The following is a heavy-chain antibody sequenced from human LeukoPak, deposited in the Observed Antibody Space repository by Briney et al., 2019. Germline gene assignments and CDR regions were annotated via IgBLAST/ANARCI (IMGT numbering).Heavy chain of an antibody. CDR1: GGSISSYY. J-gene: IGHJ4*02. CDR3: ARGAFDKYGSGENFDY. CDR2: IYYSGST. V-gene: IGHV4-59*01. Sequence: SETPSLTCTVSGGSISSYYWSWIRQPPGKGLEWIGYIYYSGSTNYNPSLKSRVTISVDTSKNQFSLKLSSVTAADTAVYYCARGAFDKYGSGENFDYWGQGTLVTVSS. D-gene: IGHD1-14*01.